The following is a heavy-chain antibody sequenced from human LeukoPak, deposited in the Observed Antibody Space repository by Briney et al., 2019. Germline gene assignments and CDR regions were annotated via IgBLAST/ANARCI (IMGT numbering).Heavy chain of an antibody. J-gene: IGHJ6*03. CDR3: ARVGAVAGTLDYYYMDV. CDR2: IIPIFGTA. Sequence: ASVKVSCKASGGTFSSYAISWVRQAPGQGLEWMGRIIPIFGTANYAQKFQGRVTITTDESTSTAYMELSSLRSEDTAVYYCARVGAVAGTLDYYYMDVWGKGTTVTVSS. D-gene: IGHD6-19*01. V-gene: IGHV1-69*05. CDR1: GGTFSSYA.